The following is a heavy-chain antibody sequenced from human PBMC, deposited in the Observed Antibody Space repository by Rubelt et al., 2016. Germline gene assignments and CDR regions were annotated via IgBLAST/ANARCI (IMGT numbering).Heavy chain of an antibody. CDR3: ARDSSAGY. CDR2: INPSGGST. D-gene: IGHD6-19*01. Sequence: MGIINPSGGSTSYAQKFQGRVTMTRDTSTSTAYMELRSLRSDDTAVYYCARDSSAGYWGQGTLVTVSS. V-gene: IGHV1-46*01. J-gene: IGHJ4*02.